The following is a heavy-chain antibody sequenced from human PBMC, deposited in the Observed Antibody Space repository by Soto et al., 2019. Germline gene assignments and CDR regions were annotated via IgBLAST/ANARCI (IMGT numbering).Heavy chain of an antibody. CDR1: GFTFSSYG. CDR2: IWYDGSNK. V-gene: IGHV3-33*01. CDR3: ARDEWDFDWLRSNGRGSYYYYYYMDV. J-gene: IGHJ6*03. D-gene: IGHD3-9*01. Sequence: GGSLRLSCAASGFTFSSYGMHWVRQAPGKGLEWVAVIWYDGSNKYYADSVKGRFTISRDNSKNTLYLQMNSLRAEDTAVYYCARDEWDFDWLRSNGRGSYYYYYYMDVWGKGTTVTVSS.